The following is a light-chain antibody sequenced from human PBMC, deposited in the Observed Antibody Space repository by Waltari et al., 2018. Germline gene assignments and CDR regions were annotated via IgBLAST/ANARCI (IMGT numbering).Light chain of an antibody. Sequence: DIVLTQSPVTLSLSSGEGATLSCKTSQSVGTYLALYQQRPGQAPRLLVYDASLRAAGIPSRFSGSGSGTDFTLTIRSLESEDFAVYFCQQRSSWPLTFGPGTTV. J-gene: IGKJ3*01. V-gene: IGKV3-11*01. CDR3: QQRSSWPLT. CDR1: QSVGTY. CDR2: DAS.